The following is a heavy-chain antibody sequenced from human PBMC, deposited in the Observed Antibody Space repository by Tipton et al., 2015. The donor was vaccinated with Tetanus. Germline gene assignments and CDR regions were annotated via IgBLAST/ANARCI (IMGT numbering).Heavy chain of an antibody. CDR2: ISYDGSTE. D-gene: IGHD6-13*01. CDR3: AKDLRYLSSWHDS. V-gene: IGHV3-30*19. CDR1: GFIFSSYG. J-gene: IGHJ5*01. Sequence: SLRLSCAASGFIFSSYGMYWVRQAPGKGLEWIAFISYDGSTEYYAKSVKGRFTISRDNSKHTLYLQMNSLGPEDTAVYYCAKDLRYLSSWHDSWGQGALVTVSS.